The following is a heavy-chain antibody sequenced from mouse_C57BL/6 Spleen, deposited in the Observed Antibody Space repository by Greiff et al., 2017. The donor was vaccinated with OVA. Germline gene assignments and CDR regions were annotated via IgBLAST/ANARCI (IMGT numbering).Heavy chain of an antibody. V-gene: IGHV5-4*01. J-gene: IGHJ1*03. CDR2: ISDGGSYT. D-gene: IGHD1-1*01. CDR1: GFTFSSYA. CDR3: ARDGYYGSPSPYWYFDV. Sequence: EVQLQESGGGLVKPGGSLKLSCAASGFTFSSYAMSWVRQTPEKRLEWVATISDGGSYTYYPDNVKGRFTISRDNAKNNLYLQLSHLKSEDTAMYYCARDGYYGSPSPYWYFDVWGTGTTVTVSS.